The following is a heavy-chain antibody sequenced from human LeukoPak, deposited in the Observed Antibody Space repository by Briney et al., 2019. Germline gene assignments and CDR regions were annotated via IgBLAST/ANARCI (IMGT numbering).Heavy chain of an antibody. Sequence: ASVTVSCKASGYTFTSYGLSWVRQAPGQGLEWMGWISAYNGNTNYAQKLQGRVTMTTDTSTSTAFMELRSLGSDDTAAYYCARYLGGSSAFDIWGQGTMVTVSS. CDR2: ISAYNGNT. J-gene: IGHJ3*02. CDR1: GYTFTSYG. V-gene: IGHV1-18*04. CDR3: ARYLGGSSAFDI. D-gene: IGHD2-15*01.